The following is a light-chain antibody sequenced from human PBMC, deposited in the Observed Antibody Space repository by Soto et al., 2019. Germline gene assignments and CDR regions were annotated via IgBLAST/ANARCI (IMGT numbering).Light chain of an antibody. J-gene: IGKJ1*01. CDR3: QQRSNWPLT. CDR1: QSVSSY. CDR2: DAS. Sequence: EIVLTQSPATLSLSPGERATLSCRARQSVSSYLAWYQQKRGQAPRLLIHDASNRATGIPARFSGSGYGTDFTLTISSLEPEDFAVYYCQQRSNWPLTFGLGTKVEI. V-gene: IGKV3-11*01.